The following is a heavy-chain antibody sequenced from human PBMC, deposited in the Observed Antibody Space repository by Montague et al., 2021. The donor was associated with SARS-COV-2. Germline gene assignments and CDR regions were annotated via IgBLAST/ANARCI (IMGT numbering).Heavy chain of an antibody. CDR3: ARGRYGGNRGYYFDY. J-gene: IGHJ4*02. V-gene: IGHV2-70*01. D-gene: IGHD4-23*01. CDR2: IDWXXXK. Sequence: PALVKPTQTLTLTCTFSGFSLSTSGMCVSWIRQPPGKALEWLALIDWXXXKYYSTSLKTRLTISKDTSKNQVVLTMTNMDPVDTATYYCARGRYGGNRGYYFDYWGQGTLVTVSS. CDR1: GFSLSTSGMC.